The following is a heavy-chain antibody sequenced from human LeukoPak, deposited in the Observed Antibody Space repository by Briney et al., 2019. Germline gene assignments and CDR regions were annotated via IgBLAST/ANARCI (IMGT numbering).Heavy chain of an antibody. CDR2: INHSGST. V-gene: IGHV4-34*01. D-gene: IGHD5-18*01. Sequence: SETLSLTCAVYGGSFSGYYWSWIRQPPGKGLEWIGDINHSGSTNYNPSLKSRVTISVDTSKNQFSMKLSSVTAEDTAVYYCARLLRGGRDTAMVTMIVVRAKPGAFDSWGQGTMVTVSS. CDR3: ARLLRGGRDTAMVTMIVVRAKPGAFDS. J-gene: IGHJ3*02. CDR1: GGSFSGYY.